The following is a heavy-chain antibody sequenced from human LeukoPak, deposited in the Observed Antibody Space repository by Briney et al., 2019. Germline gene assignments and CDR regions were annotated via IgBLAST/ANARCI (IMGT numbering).Heavy chain of an antibody. CDR3: TTCGGDCYFNY. D-gene: IGHD2-21*02. V-gene: IGHV3-15*01. J-gene: IGHJ4*02. CDR1: GXTFSNAW. Sequence: PGGSLRLSCAASGXTFSNAWVNWVRQAPGKGLEWVGRIKSKPAGETTTYAAPVKGRFTISRDDSRNTLYLQMNSLKTEDTAVYYCTTCGGDCYFNYWGQGTLVTVSS. CDR2: IKSKPAGETT.